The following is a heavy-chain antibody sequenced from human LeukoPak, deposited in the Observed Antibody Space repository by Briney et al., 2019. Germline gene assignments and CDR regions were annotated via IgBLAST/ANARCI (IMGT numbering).Heavy chain of an antibody. CDR3: ARDRAYYYGSGSYYRNWFDP. Sequence: ASVKVSCKASGYTFTSYGISWVRQAPGQGLEWMGWISAYNGNTNYAQKLQGRVTMTTDTSTSTAYMELRSLRSDDTAVYYCARDRAYYYGSGSYYRNWFDPWGQGTLVTVSS. CDR1: GYTFTSYG. D-gene: IGHD3-10*01. CDR2: ISAYNGNT. J-gene: IGHJ5*02. V-gene: IGHV1-18*01.